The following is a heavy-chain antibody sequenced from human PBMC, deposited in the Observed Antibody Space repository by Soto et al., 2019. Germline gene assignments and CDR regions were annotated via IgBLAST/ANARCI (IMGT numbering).Heavy chain of an antibody. CDR1: GASISSSSYF. CDR2: IYYSGST. CDR3: ARHAAVGPTGSDFDY. D-gene: IGHD1-26*01. Sequence: SETLSLTCTVSGASISSSSYFWGWIRQPPGKGLEWIGSIYYSGSTYYNPSLTSRVTISVDTSKKQFSLKLNSVTAADTAVYYCARHAAVGPTGSDFDYWGQGILVTVSS. J-gene: IGHJ4*02. V-gene: IGHV4-39*01.